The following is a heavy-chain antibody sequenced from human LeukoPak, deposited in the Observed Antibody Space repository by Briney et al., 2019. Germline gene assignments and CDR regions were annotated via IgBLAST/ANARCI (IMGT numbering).Heavy chain of an antibody. CDR1: GFTFSSYA. V-gene: IGHV3-30-3*01. Sequence: SGGSLRLSCAASGFTFSSYAMHWVRQAPGKGLEWVAVISYDGSNKYYADSVKGRFTISRDNSKNTLYLQMNSLRAEDTAVYYCAREFDSSPWGDVWGQGTLVTVSS. CDR3: AREFDSSPWGDV. CDR2: ISYDGSNK. D-gene: IGHD3-22*01. J-gene: IGHJ4*02.